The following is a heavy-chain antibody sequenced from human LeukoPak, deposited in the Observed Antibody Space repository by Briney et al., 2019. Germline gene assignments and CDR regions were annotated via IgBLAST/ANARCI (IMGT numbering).Heavy chain of an antibody. D-gene: IGHD1-1*01. CDR2: ISGSATST. CDR1: GFTFSSYA. Sequence: GGSLRLSCAATGFTFSSYAMSWVRQAPGKGLEWVSHISGSATSTYYADSVKGRFTISRDNSKNTLFLQMNSLRAEDTAVYYCAKEINSNWNDWGQGTLVTVSS. V-gene: IGHV3-23*01. J-gene: IGHJ4*02. CDR3: AKEINSNWND.